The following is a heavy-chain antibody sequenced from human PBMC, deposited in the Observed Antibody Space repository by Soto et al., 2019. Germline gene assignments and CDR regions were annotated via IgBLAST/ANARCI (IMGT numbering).Heavy chain of an antibody. D-gene: IGHD2-15*01. CDR3: AREERGYCSGGSCYTTD. V-gene: IGHV1-69*01. Sequence: QVQLVQSGAEVKKPGSSVKVSCKASGGTFSSYAISWVRQAPGQGLEWMGGIIPIFGTANCAQKFQGRVTITADESTSTAYMELSSLRSEDTAVYYCAREERGYCSGGSCYTTDWGQGTLVTVPS. CDR1: GGTFSSYA. CDR2: IIPIFGTA. J-gene: IGHJ4*02.